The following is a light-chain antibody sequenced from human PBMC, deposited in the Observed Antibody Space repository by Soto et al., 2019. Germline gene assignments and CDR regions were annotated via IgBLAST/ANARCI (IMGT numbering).Light chain of an antibody. Sequence: QSVRTQPRSVSGSPAQSVTISCTGTSSDAGGYNYVSWYQQHPGKAPKLMIYDVSKRPSGVPDRFSGSKSGNTASLTISGLQAEDGADYYCCSYAGSSYVFGNGTKVTVL. J-gene: IGLJ1*01. CDR3: CSYAGSSYV. CDR2: DVS. V-gene: IGLV2-11*01. CDR1: SSDAGGYNY.